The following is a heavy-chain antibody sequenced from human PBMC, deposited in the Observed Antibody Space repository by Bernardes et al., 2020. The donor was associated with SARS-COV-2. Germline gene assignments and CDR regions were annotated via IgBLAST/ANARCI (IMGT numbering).Heavy chain of an antibody. CDR2: IYNSGNT. CDR3: ARWYDSSVYSWLDP. J-gene: IGHJ5*02. CDR1: GGSISSYN. Sequence: SLTCTVSGGSISSYNWGWIRQSPGKGLEWIGHIYNSGNTNYNPSLESRVTISKDTPKNQFSLKLSSVTAADTAVYFCARWYDSSVYSWLDPWGQGTLVTVSS. V-gene: IGHV4-59*01. D-gene: IGHD3-22*01.